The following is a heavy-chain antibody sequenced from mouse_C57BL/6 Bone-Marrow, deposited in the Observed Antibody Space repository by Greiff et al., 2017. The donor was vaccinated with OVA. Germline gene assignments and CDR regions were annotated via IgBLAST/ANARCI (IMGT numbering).Heavy chain of an antibody. CDR3: AREDGNWFAY. CDR2: INPSSGYT. CDR1: GYTFTSYT. Sequence: VKLMESGAELARPGASVKLSCKASGYTFTSYTMHWVKQRPGQGLEWIGYINPSSGYTKYNQKFKDKATLTADKSSSTAYMKLSSLKSEDSAVDYCAREDGNWFAYWGQGTLVTVSA. J-gene: IGHJ3*01. D-gene: IGHD2-1*01. V-gene: IGHV1-4*01.